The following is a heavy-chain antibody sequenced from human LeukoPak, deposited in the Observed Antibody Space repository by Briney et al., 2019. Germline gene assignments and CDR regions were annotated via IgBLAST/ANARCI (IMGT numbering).Heavy chain of an antibody. V-gene: IGHV4-31*03. J-gene: IGHJ5*02. CDR2: IYYSGST. CDR1: GGSISSGGYY. D-gene: IGHD3-9*01. Sequence: SQTLSLTCTVSGGSISSGGYYWSWIRQHPGKGLEWIGYIYYSGSTYYNPSLKSRVTMSVDTSKNQFSLKLSSVTAADTAVYYCARGLLTNNWFDPWGREPWSPSPQ. CDR3: ARGLLTNNWFDP.